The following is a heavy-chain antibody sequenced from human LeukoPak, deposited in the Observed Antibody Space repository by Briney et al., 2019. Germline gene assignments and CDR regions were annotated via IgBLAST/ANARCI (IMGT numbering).Heavy chain of an antibody. Sequence: GASVKVSCKASGGTFSSYAISWVRQAPGQGLEWLGGIIPIFGTANYAQKFQGRVTITADESTSTAYMELSSLRSEDTAVYYCASPRGVSLYYFDYWGQGTLVTVSS. D-gene: IGHD3-10*01. CDR2: IIPIFGTA. J-gene: IGHJ4*02. CDR3: ASPRGVSLYYFDY. V-gene: IGHV1-69*13. CDR1: GGTFSSYA.